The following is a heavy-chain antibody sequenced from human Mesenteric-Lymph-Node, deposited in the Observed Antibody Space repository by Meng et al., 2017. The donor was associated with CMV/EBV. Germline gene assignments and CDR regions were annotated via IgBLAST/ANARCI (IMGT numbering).Heavy chain of an antibody. J-gene: IGHJ4*02. V-gene: IGHV3-7*01. CDR1: GFTVSSNY. D-gene: IGHD3-10*01. CDR2: IKPDGSEK. CDR3: ARDTPGD. Sequence: GESLKISCAASGFTVSSNYMSWVRQAPGKGLEWVANIKPDGSEKNYVDSVKGRFTISRDNAKNSVYLQVNSLRAEDTAVYYCARDTPGDCGQGTLVTVSS.